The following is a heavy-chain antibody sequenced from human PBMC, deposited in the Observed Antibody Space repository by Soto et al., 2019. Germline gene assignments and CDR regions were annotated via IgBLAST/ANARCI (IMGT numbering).Heavy chain of an antibody. CDR3: ARDGSGYRSRASPMDV. CDR2: IIPIFGTA. CDR1: GDTFSSYA. J-gene: IGHJ6*02. D-gene: IGHD3-22*01. Sequence: QVQLVQSGAEVKKPGSSVKVSCKASGDTFSSYAISWVRQAPGQGLEWMGGIIPIFGTANYAQKFQGRVTITPDEPTSTAYMELSSLRSEDTAVYYCARDGSGYRSRASPMDVWGQGTAVTVSS. V-gene: IGHV1-69*01.